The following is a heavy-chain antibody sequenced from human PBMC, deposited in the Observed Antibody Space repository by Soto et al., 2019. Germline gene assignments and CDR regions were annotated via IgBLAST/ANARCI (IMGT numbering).Heavy chain of an antibody. CDR3: ARDRGSGYCSSTSCSPDYYYVMDV. J-gene: IGHJ6*02. D-gene: IGHD2-2*01. V-gene: IGHV1-69*06. CDR1: GGTFSSYA. CDR2: IIPIFGTA. Sequence: QVQLVQSGAEVKKPGSSVKVSCKASGGTFSSYAISWVRQAPGQGLEWMGGIIPIFGTANYAQKFQGRVTLTADKSPSTAYMELSSLRSEDTAVYYCARDRGSGYCSSTSCSPDYYYVMDVWGQGTTVTVSS.